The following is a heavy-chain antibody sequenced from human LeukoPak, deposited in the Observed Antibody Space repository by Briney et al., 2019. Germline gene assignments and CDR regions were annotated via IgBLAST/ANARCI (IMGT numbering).Heavy chain of an antibody. CDR2: INGGGGIT. CDR3: AKVWSGYSDAFDI. D-gene: IGHD3-3*01. CDR1: QLTFNSYA. V-gene: IGHV3-23*01. Sequence: GGSLRLSCTSSQLTFNSYAMSWVRQAPGKGLEWASSINGGGGITYYADSVRGRCTISRDNSKNTLYLQMNSLRAEDTAVYYCAKVWSGYSDAFDIWGQGTMVTVSS. J-gene: IGHJ3*02.